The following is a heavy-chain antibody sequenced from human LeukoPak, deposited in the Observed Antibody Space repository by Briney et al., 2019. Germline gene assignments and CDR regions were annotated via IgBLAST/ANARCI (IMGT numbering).Heavy chain of an antibody. CDR1: GFTFSSYA. Sequence: GGSLRLSCAASGFTFSSYAMTWVRQAPGKGLEWVSSISGSDGSTYCADSVKGRFTISRDNSKNTLYLQMNSLRAEDTAVYYCAYMRGLYYGIDYWGQGTLVTVSS. CDR3: AYMRGLYYGIDY. D-gene: IGHD3-10*01. V-gene: IGHV3-23*01. CDR2: ISGSDGST. J-gene: IGHJ4*02.